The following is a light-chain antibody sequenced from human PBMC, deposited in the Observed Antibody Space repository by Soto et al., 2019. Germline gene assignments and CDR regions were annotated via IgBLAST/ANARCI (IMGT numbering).Light chain of an antibody. CDR3: QSSDSTLRGV. J-gene: IGLJ2*01. CDR2: GNS. CDR1: SSNIGAGYD. Sequence: QPVLTQPPSVSGAPGQRVTISCTGSSSNIGAGYDVHWYQQLPGTAPKLLIYGNSNRPSGVPDRFSASKSGTSASLAITGLQAEDEADYYCQSSDSTLRGVFGGGTKLTVL. V-gene: IGLV1-40*01.